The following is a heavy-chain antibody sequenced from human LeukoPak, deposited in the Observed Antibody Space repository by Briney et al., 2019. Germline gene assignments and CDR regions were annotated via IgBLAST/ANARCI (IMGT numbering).Heavy chain of an antibody. D-gene: IGHD3-3*01. J-gene: IGHJ3*02. CDR2: INHSGST. V-gene: IGHV4-34*01. Sequence: SETLSLTCAVYGGSFSGYYWSWIRQPPGKGLEWIGEINHSGSTNYNPSLKSRVTISVDTSKNQFSLKLSSVTAADTAVYYCATKNYDFWSGDAFDIWGQGTMVTVSS. CDR3: ATKNYDFWSGDAFDI. CDR1: GGSFSGYY.